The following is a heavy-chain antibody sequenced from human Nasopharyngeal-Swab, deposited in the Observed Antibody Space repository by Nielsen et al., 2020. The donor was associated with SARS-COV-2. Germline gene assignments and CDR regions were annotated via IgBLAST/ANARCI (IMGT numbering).Heavy chain of an antibody. Sequence: GESLKISCAASGFSFSTFWMHWVRQVPGEGLVWVSRINTDGRRTNYAESVKGRFTISRDNVKNMLYLQMNNLRPEDTAVYYCARDIGGFGGYWGQGTLVTVSS. CDR3: ARDIGGFGGY. D-gene: IGHD4-23*01. CDR2: INTDGRRT. V-gene: IGHV3-74*01. CDR1: GFSFSTFW. J-gene: IGHJ4*01.